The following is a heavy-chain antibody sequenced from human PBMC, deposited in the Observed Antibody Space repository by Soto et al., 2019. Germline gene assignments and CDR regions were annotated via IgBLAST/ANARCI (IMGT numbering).Heavy chain of an antibody. J-gene: IGHJ4*02. D-gene: IGHD1-1*01. Sequence: PSETLSLTCTVSCGSISPYYWTWIRQPPGKGLEWIGYIYYSGITNYNPSLKSRVTMSVDTTKNQFSLKLRSVTDADTAVYYCARGRESYKWNGVGYWGQGTLVTVSS. CDR2: IYYSGIT. CDR1: CGSISPYY. V-gene: IGHV4-59*12. CDR3: ARGRESYKWNGVGY.